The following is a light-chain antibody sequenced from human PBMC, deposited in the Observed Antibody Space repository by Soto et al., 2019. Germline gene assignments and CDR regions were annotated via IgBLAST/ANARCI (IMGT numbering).Light chain of an antibody. CDR3: QQTFRSPYT. CDR1: QSIRSY. V-gene: IGKV1-39*01. J-gene: IGKJ2*01. Sequence: EIQMTQSPPSLSASPGDTITITCRTSQSIRSYLNWYQEKSGTAPRLLIYAASTLQDWVPSRFTGSGSGTDFTLTISSLRPDDVATYFCQQTFRSPYTFGQGTKLEI. CDR2: AAS.